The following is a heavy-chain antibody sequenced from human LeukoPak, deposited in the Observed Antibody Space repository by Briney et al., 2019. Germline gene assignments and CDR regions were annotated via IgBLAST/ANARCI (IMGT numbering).Heavy chain of an antibody. D-gene: IGHD1-26*01. CDR1: GYTFTSYG. V-gene: IGHV1-18*01. CDR3: ARDAREHNWFDP. CDR2: ISAYNCNT. J-gene: IGHJ5*02. Sequence: ASVNVSCKASGYTFTSYGISWVRRAPGQGLEGVGWISAYNCNTNYAQKLQGRVTMTTDKSTSTAYMELRSLRSDDTAVYYCARDAREHNWFDPWGQGTLVTVSS.